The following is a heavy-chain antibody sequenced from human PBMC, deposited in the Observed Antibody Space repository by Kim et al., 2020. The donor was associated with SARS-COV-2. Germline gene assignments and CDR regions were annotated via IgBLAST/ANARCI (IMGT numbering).Heavy chain of an antibody. CDR1: GYSFTSYW. Sequence: GESLKISCKGSGYSFTSYWIGWVRQMPGKGLEWMGIIYPGDSDTRYSPSFQGQVTISADKSISTAYLQWSSLKASDTAMYYCARRGEAGVSYYYYYYGMDVWGQGTTVTVSS. CDR2: IYPGDSDT. J-gene: IGHJ6*02. D-gene: IGHD3-16*01. CDR3: ARRGEAGVSYYYYYYGMDV. V-gene: IGHV5-51*01.